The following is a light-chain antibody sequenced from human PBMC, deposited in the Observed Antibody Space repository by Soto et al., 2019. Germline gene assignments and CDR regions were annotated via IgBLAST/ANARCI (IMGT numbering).Light chain of an antibody. CDR3: SSYTSSSTTYV. CDR2: EVT. Sequence: QAAVTQPASVSGSPGQSISISCTGTSSDVGGYNYVSWYQQHPGQAPRLMIYEVTNRPSGVSNRFSGSKSGNTASLTISGLHAEDEADFYCSSYTSSSTTYVFGTGTKLTVL. CDR1: SSDVGGYNY. V-gene: IGLV2-14*01. J-gene: IGLJ1*01.